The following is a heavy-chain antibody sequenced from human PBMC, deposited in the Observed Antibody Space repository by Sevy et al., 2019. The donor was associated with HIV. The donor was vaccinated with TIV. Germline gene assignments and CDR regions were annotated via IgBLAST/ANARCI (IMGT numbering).Heavy chain of an antibody. CDR3: ASTRPNYYYYYGMDV. CDR2: IDQSGST. Sequence: SETLSLTCAVYGGSFSNYYWSWIRQPPGRGLEWIAEIDQSGSTNYNPSLKSRVTISVDTSKTQFFLRLNSVTGADTAVYYCASTRPNYYYYYGMDVWGQGTTVTVSS. J-gene: IGHJ6*02. CDR1: GGSFSNYY. V-gene: IGHV4-34*01.